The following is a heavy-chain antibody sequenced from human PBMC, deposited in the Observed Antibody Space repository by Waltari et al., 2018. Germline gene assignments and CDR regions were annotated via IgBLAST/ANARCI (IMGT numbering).Heavy chain of an antibody. CDR3: ATVGLSYYYDSSGYHGMDV. CDR1: GYTFTDYY. D-gene: IGHD3-22*01. V-gene: IGHV1-69-2*01. J-gene: IGHJ6*02. Sequence: EVQLVQSGAEVKKPGATVKISCKVSGYTFTDYYMHWVQTAPGTGLEWMGLVDPEDGETIYAEKFQGRVTITADTSTDTAYMELSSLRSEDTAVYYCATVGLSYYYDSSGYHGMDVWGQGTTVTVSS. CDR2: VDPEDGET.